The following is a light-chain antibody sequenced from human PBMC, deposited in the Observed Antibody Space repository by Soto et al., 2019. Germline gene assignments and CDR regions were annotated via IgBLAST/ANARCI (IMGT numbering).Light chain of an antibody. J-gene: IGKJ1*01. CDR3: QQFNNWPRA. Sequence: IQMTQSPATLSPSPGERATLSCRASQSINNNLAWYQHKPGQAPRLLIYGASPRATGFPSRFSGSGSGTEFTLTISSLQSEDFAVYYCQQFNNWPRAFGQGTKVEIK. V-gene: IGKV3-15*01. CDR1: QSINNN. CDR2: GAS.